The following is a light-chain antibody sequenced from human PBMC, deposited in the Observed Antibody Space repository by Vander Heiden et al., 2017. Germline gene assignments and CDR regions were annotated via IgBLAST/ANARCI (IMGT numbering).Light chain of an antibody. CDR1: SSDGGGYNY. CDR2: EVS. V-gene: IGLV2-14*01. J-gene: IGLJ3*02. CDR3: SSYTSSSTLWV. Sequence: SALTQPASASASPGQSITISCSGTSSDGGGYNYVTWYQPHPGKAPKLMIYEVSNRPSGVSNRFSGSKSGNTASLTISGLQAEDEADYYCSSYTSSSTLWVFGGGTKLTVL.